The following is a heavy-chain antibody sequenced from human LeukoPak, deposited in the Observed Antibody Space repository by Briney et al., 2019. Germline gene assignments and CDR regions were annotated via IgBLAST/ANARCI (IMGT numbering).Heavy chain of an antibody. Sequence: GGSLRLSCAASGFTFSSYAMHWVRQAPGKGLEWVSAISGSGGSAYYADSVKGRFTISRDNSKNTLYLQMNSLRAEDTAVYYCAKGQRYSSSWYVYWGQGTLVTVSS. CDR1: GFTFSSYA. CDR3: AKGQRYSSSWYVY. J-gene: IGHJ4*02. CDR2: ISGSGGSA. D-gene: IGHD6-13*01. V-gene: IGHV3-23*01.